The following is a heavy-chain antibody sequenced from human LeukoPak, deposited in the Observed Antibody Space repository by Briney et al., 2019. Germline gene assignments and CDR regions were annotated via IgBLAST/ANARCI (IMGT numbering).Heavy chain of an antibody. CDR2: INHSGST. V-gene: IGHV4-34*01. Sequence: SETLSLTCAVYGGSFSGYYWSWIRQPPGKGLEWIGEINHSGSTNYNPSLKSRVTISVDTSKNQFSLKLSSVTAADTAVYYCAREGIAAACTDYWGQGTLVTVSS. CDR3: AREGIAAACTDY. D-gene: IGHD6-13*01. J-gene: IGHJ4*02. CDR1: GGSFSGYY.